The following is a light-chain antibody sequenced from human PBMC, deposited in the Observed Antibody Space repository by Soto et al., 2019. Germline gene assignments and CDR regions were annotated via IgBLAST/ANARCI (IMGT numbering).Light chain of an antibody. CDR1: QSVSSN. J-gene: IGKJ2*01. CDR3: QQYNNWSPYT. CDR2: GAS. Sequence: EIVMTQSPATLSVSPGERATLSCRASQSVSSNLAWYQQKPGQAPRLLIYGASTRSTGIPARFSGSGSGTDFTLTISSLQSEAFADYYCQQYNNWSPYTFGQGTKLEIK. V-gene: IGKV3D-15*01.